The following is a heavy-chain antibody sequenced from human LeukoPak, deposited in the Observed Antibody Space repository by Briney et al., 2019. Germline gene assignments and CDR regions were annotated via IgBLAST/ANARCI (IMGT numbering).Heavy chain of an antibody. V-gene: IGHV3-30*04. CDR1: GFTFSSYA. J-gene: IGHJ4*02. D-gene: IGHD1-1*01. Sequence: GGSLRLSCAASGFTFSSYAMHWVRQAPGKGLEWVAVISYDGSNKYYADSVKGRFTISRDNSKNTLYLQMNSLRAEDTAVYYCARARHGTAPYYFDYWGQGTLVTVSS. CDR2: ISYDGSNK. CDR3: ARARHGTAPYYFDY.